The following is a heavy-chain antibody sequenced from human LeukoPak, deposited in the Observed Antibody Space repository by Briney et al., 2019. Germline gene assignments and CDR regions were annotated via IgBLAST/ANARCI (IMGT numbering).Heavy chain of an antibody. D-gene: IGHD3-22*01. CDR3: ARARNDYDSNGFSFLDY. CDR1: GISFSSHG. CDR2: ILYDGSNI. J-gene: IGHJ4*02. V-gene: IGHV3-33*05. Sequence: PGKCMRLSCAASGISFSSHGLHWVRQAAGKGLEWVAVILYDGSNIYYADSVKGRFTISRDNSKNTLYLQMNSLRAEDTALYYCARARNDYDSNGFSFLDYWGQGTLVTVSS.